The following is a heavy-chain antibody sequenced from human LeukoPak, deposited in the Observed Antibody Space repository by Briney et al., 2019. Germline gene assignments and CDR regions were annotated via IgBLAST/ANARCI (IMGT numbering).Heavy chain of an antibody. CDR1: GFTFINYS. CDR3: HIYDYSDLGLLDY. Sequence: GGSLRLSCTASGFTFINYSMNWVRQASGKGLEWVGRIRSKANSYATAYAASVKGRFTISRDDSKNTAYLQMNSLKTEDTAVYYCHIYDYSDLGLLDYWGQGTQVTVSS. V-gene: IGHV3-73*01. CDR2: IRSKANSYAT. D-gene: IGHD4-11*01. J-gene: IGHJ4*02.